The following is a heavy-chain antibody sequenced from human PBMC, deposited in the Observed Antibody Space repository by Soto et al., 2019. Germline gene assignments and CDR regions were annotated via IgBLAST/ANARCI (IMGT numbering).Heavy chain of an antibody. CDR2: LNPNTGDT. CDR3: ARGSILRGGYGIDG. D-gene: IGHD3-10*01. J-gene: IGHJ6*02. V-gene: IGHV1-8*01. CDR1: GYTLTTFD. Sequence: QMQLAQSGSEVKEPGASVKVSCRASGYTLTTFDMNWMRQAPGQGLEWMGWLNPNTGDTVYARKFQGRVTMTRAPAISTAYMVLSNLRFEDTALYYCARGSILRGGYGIDGWGHGTMVTVSS.